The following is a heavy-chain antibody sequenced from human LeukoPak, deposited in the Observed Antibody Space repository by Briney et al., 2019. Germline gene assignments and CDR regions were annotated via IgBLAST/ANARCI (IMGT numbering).Heavy chain of an antibody. D-gene: IGHD3-9*01. Sequence: PSETLSLTCTVSGGSISSGSYYWSWIGQPAGKGLERIGRIYTSGSTNYNPSLKSRVTISVDTSKNQFSLKLSSVTAADTAVYYCSRAWILTGYRNDAFDIWGQGTMVTVSS. CDR3: SRAWILTGYRNDAFDI. V-gene: IGHV4-61*02. CDR2: IYTSGST. J-gene: IGHJ3*02. CDR1: GGSISSGSYY.